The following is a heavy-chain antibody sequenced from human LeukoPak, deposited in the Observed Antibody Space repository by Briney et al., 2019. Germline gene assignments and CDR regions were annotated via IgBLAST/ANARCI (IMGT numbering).Heavy chain of an antibody. J-gene: IGHJ6*02. CDR1: GFTFSGYG. CDR3: ARGPESGDYDPYYYYGMDV. Sequence: GGSLRLSCAASGFTFSGYGMHWVRQAPGKGLEWVAVISDDGSNKYYADSVKGRFTISRDNSKNTLYLQMNSLRAEDTAVYYCARGPESGDYDPYYYYGMDVWGQGTTVTVSS. V-gene: IGHV3-30*03. D-gene: IGHD4-17*01. CDR2: ISDDGSNK.